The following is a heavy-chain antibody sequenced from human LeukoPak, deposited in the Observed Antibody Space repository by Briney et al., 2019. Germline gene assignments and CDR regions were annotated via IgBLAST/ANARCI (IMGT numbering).Heavy chain of an antibody. J-gene: IGHJ6*02. CDR1: GDSVRSYY. CDR3: VRDSRYGSGWFEDGLDF. Sequence: PSETLSLTCTVSGDSVRSYYWSWIRQPPGQGLEWLGHINDRGSTNYNPSLQARVTISIDTYKNQFSLKVKSVTAADTAVYYCVRDSRYGSGWFEDGLDFWGQGTTVTVSS. CDR2: INDRGST. D-gene: IGHD6-13*01. V-gene: IGHV4-59*02.